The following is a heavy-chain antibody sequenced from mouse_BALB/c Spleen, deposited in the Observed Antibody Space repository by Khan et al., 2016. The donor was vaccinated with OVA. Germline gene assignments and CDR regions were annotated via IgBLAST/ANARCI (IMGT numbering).Heavy chain of an antibody. CDR3: ARQPYYHYYIMDY. CDR1: GFSLTTYV. D-gene: IGHD2-10*01. V-gene: IGHV2-6-1*01. Sequence: QVQLKQSGPGLVAPSQSLSITCTISGFSLTTYVVHWVRQPPGKGLEWLVMIWSDGSTTYNSTLQSRLSISKDNSKSQVFLKMNSLQTDDTAIYDCARQPYYHYYIMDYWGQGTSVTVSS. J-gene: IGHJ4*01. CDR2: IWSDGST.